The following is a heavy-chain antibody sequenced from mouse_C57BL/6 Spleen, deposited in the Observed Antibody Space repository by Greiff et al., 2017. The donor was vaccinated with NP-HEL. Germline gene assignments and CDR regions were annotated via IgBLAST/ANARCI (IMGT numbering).Heavy chain of an antibody. Sequence: EVQLQQSGPVLVKPGASVKMSCKASGYTFTDYYMNWVKQSHGKSLEWIGVINPYNGGTSYNQKFKGKATLTVDKSSSTAYMELNSLTSEDSAVYYCARGGIYYGNYYYYAMDYWGQGTSVTVSS. CDR1: GYTFTDYY. V-gene: IGHV1-19*01. CDR2: INPYNGGT. CDR3: ARGGIYYGNYYYYAMDY. D-gene: IGHD2-1*01. J-gene: IGHJ4*01.